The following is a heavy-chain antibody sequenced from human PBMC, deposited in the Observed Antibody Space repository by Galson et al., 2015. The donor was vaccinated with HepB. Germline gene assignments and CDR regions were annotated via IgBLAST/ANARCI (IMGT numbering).Heavy chain of an antibody. D-gene: IGHD3-22*01. CDR2: ISYDGSNK. J-gene: IGHJ4*02. CDR3: AKDWGATLYDSSFDY. V-gene: IGHV3-30*18. Sequence: SLRLSCAASGFTFSSYGMHWVRQAPGKGLEWVAVISYDGSNKYYADSVKGRFTISRDNSKNTLYLQMNSLRAEDTAVYYCAKDWGATLYDSSFDYWGQGTLVTVSS. CDR1: GFTFSSYG.